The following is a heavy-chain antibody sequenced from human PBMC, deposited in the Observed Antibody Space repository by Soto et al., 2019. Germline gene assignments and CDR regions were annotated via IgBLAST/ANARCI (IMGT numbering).Heavy chain of an antibody. CDR1: GGSISSGGYY. CDR2: IYYSGST. V-gene: IGHV4-31*03. J-gene: IGHJ5*01. CDR3: AGLGAYYQSLDP. D-gene: IGHD2-21*01. Sequence: SETLSLTCTVSGGSISSGGYYWSWIRQHPGKGLEWIGYIYYSGSTYYNPSLKSRVTISVDTSKNQFSLKLSSVTAADTAVYYCAGLGAYYQSLDPWGQGTLVTVSS.